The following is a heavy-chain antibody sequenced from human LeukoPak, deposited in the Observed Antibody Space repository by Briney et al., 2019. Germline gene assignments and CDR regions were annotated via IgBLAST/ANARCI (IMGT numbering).Heavy chain of an antibody. CDR3: AKFKAAAGQYYYYGMDV. D-gene: IGHD6-13*01. V-gene: IGHV3-23*01. J-gene: IGHJ6*02. CDR2: ISGSGGST. Sequence: GGSLRLSCAASGFTFSSYAMSWVRQAPGKGLEWVSAISGSGGSTYYADSVKGRFTISRDNSKNTLYLQMNSLRAEDTAVYYCAKFKAAAGQYYYYGMDVWGQGTTVTVSS. CDR1: GFTFSSYA.